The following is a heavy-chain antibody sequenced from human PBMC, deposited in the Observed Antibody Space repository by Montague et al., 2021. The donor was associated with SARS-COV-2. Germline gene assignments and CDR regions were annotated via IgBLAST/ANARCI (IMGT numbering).Heavy chain of an antibody. V-gene: IGHV4-61*03. D-gene: IGHD3-3*01. CDR1: GGSVNSGSYH. CDR2: IYYSGST. Sequence: SETLSLTCTVSGGSVNSGSYHWNWIRQPPGKGLEWIGYIYYSGSTSYNPSLKSRVTISLDTSKNHFSLNLTSVTAADTALYFCARELEIHDFLSGYYIGDWGQGTLVTVSS. J-gene: IGHJ4*02. CDR3: ARELEIHDFLSGYYIGD.